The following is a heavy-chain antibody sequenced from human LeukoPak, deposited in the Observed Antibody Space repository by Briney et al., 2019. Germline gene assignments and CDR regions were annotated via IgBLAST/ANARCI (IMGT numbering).Heavy chain of an antibody. Sequence: PGGSLRLSCAASGFTFSSYGMHWVRQAPGKGLEWVAVISYDGSKYYADSVKGRFTISRDNSKNTLYLQMNSLRAEDTAVYYCAKDLGYYDILTGYSLLLDYGMDVWGQGTTVTVSS. V-gene: IGHV3-30*18. CDR2: ISYDGSK. D-gene: IGHD3-9*01. J-gene: IGHJ6*02. CDR1: GFTFSSYG. CDR3: AKDLGYYDILTGYSLLLDYGMDV.